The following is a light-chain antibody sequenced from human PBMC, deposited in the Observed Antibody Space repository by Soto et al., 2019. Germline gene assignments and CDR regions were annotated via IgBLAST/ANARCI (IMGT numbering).Light chain of an antibody. V-gene: IGKV3-20*01. J-gene: IGKJ2*01. CDR1: QSVSGSY. CDR3: QEYGSSPPYT. Sequence: EIVLTQSPGTLSLSPGETATLSCRASQSVSGSYLAWYQQKPGQAPRVLIYAASSRATGIPDRFRGSGSGTDFTITISRLEPEDFAVYYCQEYGSSPPYTFGQGTKLEIK. CDR2: AAS.